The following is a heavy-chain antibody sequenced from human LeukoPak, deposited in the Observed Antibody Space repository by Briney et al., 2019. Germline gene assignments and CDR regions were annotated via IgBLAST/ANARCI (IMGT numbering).Heavy chain of an antibody. D-gene: IGHD3-16*02. J-gene: IGHJ4*02. CDR2: IYYTGST. V-gene: IGHV4-59*12. Sequence: SETLSLTCTVSSGSISNYYWSWIRQPPEKGLEWIGYIYYTGSTNYDPSLKSRLTMSVDTSKNQFSLNLSSVTAADTAVYYCAREGGSYRPLDYSGQGTLVTVSS. CDR3: AREGGSYRPLDY. CDR1: SGSISNYY.